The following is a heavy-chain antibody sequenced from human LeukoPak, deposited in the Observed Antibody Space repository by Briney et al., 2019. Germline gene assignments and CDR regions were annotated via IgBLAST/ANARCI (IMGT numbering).Heavy chain of an antibody. CDR2: ISYDGSNK. Sequence: GGSLRLSCAASGFTFSSYSMGWVRQAPGKGLEWVAVISYDGSNKYYADSVKGRFTISRDNSKNTLYLQMNSLRAEDTAVYYCARDQLGGSGSYYFDDWGQGTLVTVSS. V-gene: IGHV3-30*04. J-gene: IGHJ4*02. CDR3: ARDQLGGSGSYYFDD. CDR1: GFTFSSYS. D-gene: IGHD3-22*01.